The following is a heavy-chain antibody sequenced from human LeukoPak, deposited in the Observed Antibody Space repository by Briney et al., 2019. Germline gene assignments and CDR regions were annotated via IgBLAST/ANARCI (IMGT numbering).Heavy chain of an antibody. D-gene: IGHD5-18*01. CDR1: GFTFNIYA. CDR3: NLDTAMGLGY. J-gene: IGHJ4*02. Sequence: PGGSLRLSCAASGFTFNIYAMHWVRQAPGKGLEWVAVISKDGSIKYYADSVKGRFTISRDNSKNMLYLQMNSLRAEDTAVYYCNLDTAMGLGYWGQGTLVTASS. V-gene: IGHV3-30*04. CDR2: ISKDGSIK.